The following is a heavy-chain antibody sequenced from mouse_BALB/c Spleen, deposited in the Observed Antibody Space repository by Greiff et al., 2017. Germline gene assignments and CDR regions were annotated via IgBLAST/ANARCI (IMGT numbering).Heavy chain of an antibody. CDR2: INSNGGST. Sequence: EVNVVESGGGLVQPGGSLKLSCAASGFTFSSYGMSWVRQTPDKRLELVATINSNGGSTYYPDSVKGRFTISRDNAKNTLYLQMSSLKSEDTAMYYCARSYGNYVYYAMDYWGQGTSVTVSS. J-gene: IGHJ4*01. D-gene: IGHD2-10*02. V-gene: IGHV5-6-3*01. CDR1: GFTFSSYG. CDR3: ARSYGNYVYYAMDY.